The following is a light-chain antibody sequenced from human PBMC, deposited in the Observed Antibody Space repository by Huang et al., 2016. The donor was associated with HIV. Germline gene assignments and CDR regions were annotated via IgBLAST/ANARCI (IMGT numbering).Light chain of an antibody. J-gene: IGKJ1*01. CDR1: QSVSSY. V-gene: IGKV3-11*01. Sequence: EIVLTQSPATLSLSPGESATLSCRASQSVSSYLAWYQQKPGQAPRLLIYDASNRATGIPARFSGSGSGTDFTLTISSLEPEEFAVYYCQQRSNWPPWTFGQGTKVEIK. CDR2: DAS. CDR3: QQRSNWPPWT.